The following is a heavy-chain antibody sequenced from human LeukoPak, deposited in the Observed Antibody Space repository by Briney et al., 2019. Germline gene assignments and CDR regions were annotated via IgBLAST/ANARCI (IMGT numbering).Heavy chain of an antibody. D-gene: IGHD6-19*01. Sequence: SETLSLTCSVSGGSISSSSYYWGWIRQPPGMGLEWIGNIFYSGSTYYNPSPKSRVTISVDTSKNQFSLKLSSVTAADTAVYYCARLPSGWYYFDYWGQGTLVTVSS. CDR1: GGSISSSSYY. V-gene: IGHV4-39*01. J-gene: IGHJ4*02. CDR3: ARLPSGWYYFDY. CDR2: IFYSGST.